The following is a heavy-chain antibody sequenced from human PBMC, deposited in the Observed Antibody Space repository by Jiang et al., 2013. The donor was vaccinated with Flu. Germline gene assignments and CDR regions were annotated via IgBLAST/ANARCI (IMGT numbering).Heavy chain of an antibody. CDR2: IYPGDSDT. V-gene: IGHV5-51*01. CDR3: ARLRTPYSYGYP. D-gene: IGHD5-18*01. Sequence: WVRQMPGKGLEWMGIIYPGDSDTRYSPSFQGQVTISADKSISTAYLQWSSLKASDTAMYYCARLRTPYSYGYPWGQGTLVTVSS. J-gene: IGHJ5*02.